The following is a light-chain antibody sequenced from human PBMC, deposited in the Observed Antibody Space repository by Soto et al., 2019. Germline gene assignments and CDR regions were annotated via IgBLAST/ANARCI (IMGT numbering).Light chain of an antibody. CDR3: QTWGTGIWV. CDR2: LNSDGSH. CDR1: SGHSNYA. V-gene: IGLV4-69*01. Sequence: QAVVTQSPSTSASLGASVKLTCTLSSGHSNYAIAWHQQQPEKGPRYLMKLNSDGSHTKGDGIPDRFSGSSSGAERYLTISSLQSDDEADYYCQTWGTGIWVFGGGTKLTVL. J-gene: IGLJ3*02.